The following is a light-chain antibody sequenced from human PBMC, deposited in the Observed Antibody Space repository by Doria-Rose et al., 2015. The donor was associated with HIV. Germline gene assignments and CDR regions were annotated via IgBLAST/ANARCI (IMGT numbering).Light chain of an antibody. CDR2: WAS. V-gene: IGKV4-1*01. CDR1: QSLLYTSKNY. J-gene: IGKJ3*01. CDR3: QQYYDTPS. Sequence: TQSPESLGMSLGERATLNCKSNQSLLYTSKNYLAWHQQKPGQPPKLLIYWASTRQSGVPARFSGSGPGTDFTLTISSLEAEDVAVYYCQQYYDTPSLGPGTTVDIK.